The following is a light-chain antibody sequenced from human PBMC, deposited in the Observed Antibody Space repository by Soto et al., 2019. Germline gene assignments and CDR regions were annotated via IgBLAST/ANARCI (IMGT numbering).Light chain of an antibody. J-gene: IGKJ1*01. CDR1: QSISSN. CDR2: GAS. V-gene: IGKV3D-15*01. CDR3: QQYNNWPPGT. Sequence: IVMTQSPATLSVSPGERATLSCRASQSISSNLAWYQHKPGQPPRLLLYGASNRATGIPARFSGLGSGTEFTLPISRLQSEDFAVYYCQQYNNWPPGTFGQGTQVEIK.